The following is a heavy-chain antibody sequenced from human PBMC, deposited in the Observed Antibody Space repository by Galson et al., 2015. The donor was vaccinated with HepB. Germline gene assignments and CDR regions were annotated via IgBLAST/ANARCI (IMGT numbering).Heavy chain of an antibody. CDR2: ISYGGSNK. D-gene: IGHD6-19*01. Sequence: SLRLSCAASGFTFSNYGMHWVRQAPGKRLEWVAVISYGGSNKYYADSVKGRFTISRDNSKNTLYLQMNSLRAEDTALYYCAKDPYLYSALAGTMAGFDYWGQGTLVTVSS. V-gene: IGHV3-30*18. J-gene: IGHJ4*02. CDR3: AKDPYLYSALAGTMAGFDY. CDR1: GFTFSNYG.